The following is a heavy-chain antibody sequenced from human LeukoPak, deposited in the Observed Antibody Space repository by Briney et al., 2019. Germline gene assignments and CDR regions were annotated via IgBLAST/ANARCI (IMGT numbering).Heavy chain of an antibody. CDR1: GGTFSSYA. J-gene: IGHJ5*02. V-gene: IGHV1-69*13. D-gene: IGHD2-15*01. Sequence: SVKVSCKASGGTFSSYAISWVRQAPGQGLEWMGGIIPIFGTANYAQKFQGRVTITADESTSTAYMELSSLRSEDTAVYYCARVVVVAVDIWFDPWGQGTLVTVSS. CDR3: ARVVVVAVDIWFDP. CDR2: IIPIFGTA.